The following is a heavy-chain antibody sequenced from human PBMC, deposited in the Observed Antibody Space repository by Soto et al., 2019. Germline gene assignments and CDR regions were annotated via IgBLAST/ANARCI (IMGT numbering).Heavy chain of an antibody. V-gene: IGHV4-38-2*01. CDR3: ARVGRITIFGVLISKQSRGFDS. D-gene: IGHD3-3*01. CDR2: IYHSGST. J-gene: IGHJ5*01. CDR1: GYSISRGCY. Sequence: ETLSLTCAVSGYSISRGCYWGCIRQPPGKGLEWIGSIYHSGSTYYNPSLKSRVTISVDTSKNQFSLELSSVTAADTAVYYCARVGRITIFGVLISKQSRGFDSWGQGTLVTVSS.